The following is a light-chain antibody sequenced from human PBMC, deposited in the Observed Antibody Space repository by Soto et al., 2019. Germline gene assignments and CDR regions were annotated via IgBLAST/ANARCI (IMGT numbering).Light chain of an antibody. Sequence: DIQMTQSPSTLSASVGDRVTITCRASQSISSWLAWYQQKPGKAPKLLIYKASSLESGVPSMFSGSGYGTEFTHTISSLQPDDFATYYCQQYNSYSTFGQGTKVEIK. J-gene: IGKJ1*01. CDR3: QQYNSYST. V-gene: IGKV1-5*03. CDR1: QSISSW. CDR2: KAS.